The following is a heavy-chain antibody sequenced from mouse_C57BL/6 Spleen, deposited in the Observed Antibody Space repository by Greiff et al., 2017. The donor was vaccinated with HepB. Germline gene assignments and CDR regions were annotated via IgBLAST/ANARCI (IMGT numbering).Heavy chain of an antibody. Sequence: QVQLKQPGAELVKPGASVKMSCKASGYTFTSYWITWVKQRPGQGLEWIGDIYPGSGSTNYNEKFKSKATLTVDTSSSTAYMQLSSLTSEDSAVYYCARLPPPVYYGSSYYAMDYWGQGTSVTVSS. CDR2: IYPGSGST. V-gene: IGHV1-55*01. J-gene: IGHJ4*01. CDR3: ARLPPPVYYGSSYYAMDY. CDR1: GYTFTSYW. D-gene: IGHD1-1*01.